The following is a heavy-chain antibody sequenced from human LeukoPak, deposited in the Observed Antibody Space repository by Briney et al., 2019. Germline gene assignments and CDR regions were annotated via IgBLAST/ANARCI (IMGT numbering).Heavy chain of an antibody. Sequence: SETLSLTCTVSGGSISSGDYYWSWIRQPPGKGLEWIGYIYYSGSTYYNPSLKSRVTISVDTSKNQFSLKLSSVTAADTAVYYCARDPGYSGYDHHWYFDLWGRGTLVTVSS. CDR1: GGSISSGDYY. CDR2: IYYSGST. CDR3: ARDPGYSGYDHHWYFDL. D-gene: IGHD5-12*01. V-gene: IGHV4-30-4*01. J-gene: IGHJ2*01.